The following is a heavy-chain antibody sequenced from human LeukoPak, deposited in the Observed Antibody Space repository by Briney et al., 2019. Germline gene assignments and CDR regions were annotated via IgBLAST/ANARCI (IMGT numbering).Heavy chain of an antibody. Sequence: SQTLSLTCTVSGGSISSSSYYWGWIRQPPGKGLEWIGSIYYSGSTYYNPSLKSRVTISVDTSKNQFSLKLSSVTAADTAVYYCARRSNYDFWSGVPPPGWFDPWGQGTLVTVSS. CDR2: IYYSGST. V-gene: IGHV4-39*01. CDR3: ARRSNYDFWSGVPPPGWFDP. CDR1: GGSISSSSYY. D-gene: IGHD3-3*01. J-gene: IGHJ5*02.